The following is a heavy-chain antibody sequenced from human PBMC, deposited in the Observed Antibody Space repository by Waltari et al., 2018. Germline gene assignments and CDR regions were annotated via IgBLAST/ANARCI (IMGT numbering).Heavy chain of an antibody. J-gene: IGHJ3*02. V-gene: IGHV4-61*02. Sequence: QVQLQESGPGLVKPSQTLSLTCTVSGGSISSGSYYWSWIRQPAGKGLEWIGRIYTSGGTNYNPSLKSRVTISVDTSKNQFSLKLSSVTAADTAVYYCARESVVGAIQNFDIWGQGTMVTVSS. D-gene: IGHD1-26*01. CDR1: GGSISSGSYY. CDR2: IYTSGGT. CDR3: ARESVVGAIQNFDI.